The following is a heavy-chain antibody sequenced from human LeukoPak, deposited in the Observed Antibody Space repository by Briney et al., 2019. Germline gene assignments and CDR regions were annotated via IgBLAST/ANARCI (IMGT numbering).Heavy chain of an antibody. Sequence: PGGSLRLSCAASGFTFSSYAMHWVRQAPGKGLEWVAVISYDGSNKYYADSVKGRFTISRDNSKNTLYLQMNSLRAEDTAVYYCASRNWNDVNYWGQGTPVTVSS. CDR1: GFTFSSYA. CDR3: ASRNWNDVNY. V-gene: IGHV3-30*04. J-gene: IGHJ4*02. D-gene: IGHD1-20*01. CDR2: ISYDGSNK.